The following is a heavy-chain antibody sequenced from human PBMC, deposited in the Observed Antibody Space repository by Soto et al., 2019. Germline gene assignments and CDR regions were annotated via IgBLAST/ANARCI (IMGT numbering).Heavy chain of an antibody. CDR2: ISYDGSNK. V-gene: IGHV3-30*03. J-gene: IGHJ5*02. D-gene: IGHD2-2*01. CDR3: AREYCSSTSCLNWFDP. CDR1: GFTFSSYG. Sequence: PGGPLRLSCAASGFTFSSYGMHWVRQAPGKGLEWVAVISYDGSNKNYADSVKGRFTISRDNSKNTQYLQMNSLRAEDTAVYYCAREYCSSTSCLNWFDPWGQGT.